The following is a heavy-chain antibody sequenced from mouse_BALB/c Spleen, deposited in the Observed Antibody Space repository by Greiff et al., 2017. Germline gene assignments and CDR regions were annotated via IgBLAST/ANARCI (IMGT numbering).Heavy chain of an antibody. CDR3: ANYDGYYDYAMDY. Sequence: QVHVKQSGAELMKPGASVKISCKATGYTFSSYWIEWVKQRPGHGLEWIGEILPGSGSTNYNEKFKGKATFTADTSSNTAYMQLSSLTSEDSAVYYCANYDGYYDYAMDYWGQGTSVTVSS. J-gene: IGHJ4*01. CDR2: ILPGSGST. V-gene: IGHV1-9*01. CDR1: GYTFSSYW. D-gene: IGHD2-3*01.